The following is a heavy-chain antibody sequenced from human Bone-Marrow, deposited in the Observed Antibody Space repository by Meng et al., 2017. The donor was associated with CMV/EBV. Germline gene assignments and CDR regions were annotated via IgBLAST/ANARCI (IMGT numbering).Heavy chain of an antibody. V-gene: IGHV3-21*01. CDR1: GLTFSSYS. CDR3: ARLIINYDSSAYSTFDY. CDR2: ISSDSAYI. D-gene: IGHD3-22*01. Sequence: GVLKISCAASGLTFSSYSMNWVRQAPGKGLEWVSCISSDSAYIYYADFLKGRFTISRDNAKNSVYLQMNSLRAEDTAVYYCARLIINYDSSAYSTFDYWGQGNLVTVSS. J-gene: IGHJ4*02.